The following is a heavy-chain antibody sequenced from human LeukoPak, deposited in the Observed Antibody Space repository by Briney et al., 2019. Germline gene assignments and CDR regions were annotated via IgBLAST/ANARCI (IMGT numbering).Heavy chain of an antibody. CDR2: INPSGGST. Sequence: ASVKVSCKASGYTFTSYYIHWVRQAPGEGLEWMGIINPSGGSTSYAQKFQGRVTMTRDMSTSTVYMELSSLRSEDTAVYYCARVAAEVVGVPGAIGFGWLRRDYYYMDVWGKGTTVTISS. J-gene: IGHJ6*03. CDR3: ARVAAEVVGVPGAIGFGWLRRDYYYMDV. V-gene: IGHV1-46*01. CDR1: GYTFTSYY. D-gene: IGHD2-2*02.